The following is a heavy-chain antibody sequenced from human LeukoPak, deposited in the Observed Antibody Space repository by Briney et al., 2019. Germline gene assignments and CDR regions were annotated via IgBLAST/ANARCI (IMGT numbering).Heavy chain of an antibody. Sequence: GESLKISCKGSGYSFTSYWIGWVRQMPGKGLEWMGIIYPGDSDTRYSPSFQGQVTISADKSISTAYLQWSSLKASDTAMYYCARGFLEYDSSGYYFYYFDYWGQGTLVTVSS. CDR3: ARGFLEYDSSGYYFYYFDY. CDR1: GYSFTSYW. D-gene: IGHD3-22*01. CDR2: IYPGDSDT. V-gene: IGHV5-51*01. J-gene: IGHJ4*02.